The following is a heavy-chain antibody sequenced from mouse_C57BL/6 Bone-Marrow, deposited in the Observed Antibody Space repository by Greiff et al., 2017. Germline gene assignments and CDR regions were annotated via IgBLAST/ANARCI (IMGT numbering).Heavy chain of an antibody. Sequence: DVMLVESGEGLVKPGGSLKLCCAASGFTFSSYAMSWVRQTPEKRLEWVAYISSGGDYIYYADTVKGRFTISRDNARNTLYLQMSSLKSEDTAMYYCTRWRGLESFDYWGQGTTLTVSS. J-gene: IGHJ2*01. CDR1: GFTFSSYA. CDR2: ISSGGDYI. V-gene: IGHV5-9-1*02. CDR3: TRWRGLESFDY. D-gene: IGHD2-10*02.